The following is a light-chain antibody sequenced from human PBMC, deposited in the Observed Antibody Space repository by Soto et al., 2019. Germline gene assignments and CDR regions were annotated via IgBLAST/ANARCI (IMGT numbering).Light chain of an antibody. CDR1: QGVTTN. Sequence: EIAMTQSPATLSVSPGERATLSCRAGQGVTTNFAWYQQKSGQSPRLLIYDVSIRATGVPARFSGTGSETDFTLTISRLEPEDSAVYYCQQYSASPRTFGPGTKVDIK. CDR2: DVS. J-gene: IGKJ3*01. V-gene: IGKV3-15*01. CDR3: QQYSASPRT.